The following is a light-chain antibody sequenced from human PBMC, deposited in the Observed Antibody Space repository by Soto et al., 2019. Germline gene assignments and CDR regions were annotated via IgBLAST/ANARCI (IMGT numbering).Light chain of an antibody. CDR1: RDISNY. CDR2: DAS. V-gene: IGKV1-33*01. CDR3: QQYDNLLMYT. J-gene: IGKJ2*01. Sequence: DIQMTQSPSSLSASVGDRVTITCQASRDISNYLNWYQQKPGKAPKLLIYDASNLETGVPSRFSGSGSGTDFTFTISSLQPEDIATYYCQQYDNLLMYTFGQGTKLEIK.